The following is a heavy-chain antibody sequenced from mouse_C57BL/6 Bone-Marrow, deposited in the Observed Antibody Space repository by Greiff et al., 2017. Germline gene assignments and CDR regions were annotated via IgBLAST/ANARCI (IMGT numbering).Heavy chain of an antibody. J-gene: IGHJ2*01. CDR3: ARSGRVYYGSSYDYFDY. D-gene: IGHD1-1*01. Sequence: VMLVESGAELMKPGASVKLSCKATGYTFTGYWIEWVKQRPGHGLEWIGEILPGSGSTNYNEKFKGKATFTADTSSNTAYMQLSCLTTEDSAIYYCARSGRVYYGSSYDYFDYWGQGTTLTVSS. V-gene: IGHV1-9*01. CDR2: ILPGSGST. CDR1: GYTFTGYW.